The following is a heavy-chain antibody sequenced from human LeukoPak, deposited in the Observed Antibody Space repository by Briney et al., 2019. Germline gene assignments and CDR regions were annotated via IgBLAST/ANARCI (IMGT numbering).Heavy chain of an antibody. Sequence: ASVKVSCKASGYTFTSYGISWVRQAPGQGLEWMGWISPYNGNTNYAQKLQGRVTMTTDTSTSTAYMELRSLRSDDTAVYYCARDYYDSSGYPFDYWGQGTLVTVSS. CDR2: ISPYNGNT. V-gene: IGHV1-18*01. CDR3: ARDYYDSSGYPFDY. CDR1: GYTFTSYG. J-gene: IGHJ4*02. D-gene: IGHD3-22*01.